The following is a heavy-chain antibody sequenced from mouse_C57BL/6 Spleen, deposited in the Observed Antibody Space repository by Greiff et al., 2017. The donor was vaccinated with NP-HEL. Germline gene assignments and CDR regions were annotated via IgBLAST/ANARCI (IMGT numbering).Heavy chain of an antibody. V-gene: IGHV1-82*01. CDR2: IYPGDGDT. CDR1: GYAFSSSW. CDR3: ARGGVTGYYFDY. J-gene: IGHJ2*01. Sequence: VQLQQSGPELVKPGASVKISCKASGYAFSSSWMNWVKQRPGKGLEWIGRIYPGDGDTNYNGKFKGKATLTADKSSSTAYMQLSSLTSEDSAVYFCARGGVTGYYFDYWGQGTTLTVSS. D-gene: IGHD4-1*01.